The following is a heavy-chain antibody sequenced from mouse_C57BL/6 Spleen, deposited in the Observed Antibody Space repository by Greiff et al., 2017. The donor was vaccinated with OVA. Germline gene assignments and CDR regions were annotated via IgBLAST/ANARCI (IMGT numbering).Heavy chain of an antibody. J-gene: IGHJ4*01. Sequence: QVQLQQPGAELVRPGTSVKLSCKASGYTFTSYWMHWVKQRPGQGLEWIGVIDPSDSYTNYNQKFKGKSTLTVDTSSSTAYMQLSSLTSEDSAVYYCARRGNYYGSSFLDYWGQGTSVTVSS. D-gene: IGHD1-1*01. CDR1: GYTFTSYW. V-gene: IGHV1-59*01. CDR3: ARRGNYYGSSFLDY. CDR2: IDPSDSYT.